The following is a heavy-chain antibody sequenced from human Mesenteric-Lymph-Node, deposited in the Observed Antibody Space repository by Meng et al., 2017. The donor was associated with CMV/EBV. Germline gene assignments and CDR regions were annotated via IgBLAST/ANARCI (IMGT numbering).Heavy chain of an antibody. V-gene: IGHV4-38-2*02. D-gene: IGHD6-19*01. J-gene: IGHJ4*02. CDR1: GYSISSGYY. CDR3: AREQWLAHYFDY. Sequence: SETLSLTCTVSGYSISSGYYWGWIRQPPGKGLEWIGSIYHSGSTYYNPSLKSRVTISVDTSNKQFSLRLNSVTAADTAVYFCAREQWLAHYFDYWGQGMLVTVSS. CDR2: IYHSGST.